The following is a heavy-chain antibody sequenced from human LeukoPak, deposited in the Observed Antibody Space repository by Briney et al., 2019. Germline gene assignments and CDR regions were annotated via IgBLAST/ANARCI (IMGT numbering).Heavy chain of an antibody. Sequence: SETLSLTCTVSGGSISTSSYYWGWIRQPPGKGLEWIGSIYYSGSTYYNPSLRSRVTISIDTSKNQFSLRLSSVTAADTAVYYCARSPIVGATNWGQGTLVTVSS. CDR1: GGSISTSSYY. V-gene: IGHV4-39*01. J-gene: IGHJ4*02. CDR2: IYYSGST. D-gene: IGHD1-26*01. CDR3: ARSPIVGATN.